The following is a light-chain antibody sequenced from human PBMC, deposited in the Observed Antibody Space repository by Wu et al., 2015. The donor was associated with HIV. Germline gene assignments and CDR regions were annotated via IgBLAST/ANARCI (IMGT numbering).Light chain of an antibody. CDR1: QSVNNY. CDR3: QQRSNWLT. CDR2: DAS. Sequence: EIVLTQSPAILSLSPGERATLSCRASQSVNNYLAWYQQRPGQAPRLLIYDASNRATGVPARFSGSGSGTDFALTISSLEPEDFAVYFYQQRSNWLTFGGGTKVEIK. J-gene: IGKJ4*01. V-gene: IGKV3-11*01.